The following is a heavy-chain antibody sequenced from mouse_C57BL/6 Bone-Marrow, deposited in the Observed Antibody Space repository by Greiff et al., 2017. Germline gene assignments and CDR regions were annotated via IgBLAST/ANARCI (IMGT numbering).Heavy chain of an antibody. V-gene: IGHV14-2*01. CDR2: IDPEDGET. D-gene: IGHD1-1*01. J-gene: IGHJ2*01. CDR3: TGSLIYCDTNY. Sequence: VQLQQSGAELVKPGASVKLSCTASGFNIKDYYIHWVKQRTEQGLEWIGRIDPEDGETKYAPKFQDKATITADPSSNTAYLLLSSLTSEDTADYYSTGSLIYCDTNYWGQGTTLTVSA. CDR1: GFNIKDYY.